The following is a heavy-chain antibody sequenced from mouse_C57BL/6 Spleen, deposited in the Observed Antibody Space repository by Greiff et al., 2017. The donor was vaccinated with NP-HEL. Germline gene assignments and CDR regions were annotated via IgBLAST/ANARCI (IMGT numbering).Heavy chain of an antibody. V-gene: IGHV1-26*01. Sequence: VQLQQSGPELVKPGASVKISCKASGYTFTDYYMNWVKQSHGKSLEWIGDINPNNGGTSYNQKFKGKATLTVDKSSSTAYMELRSLTSEDSAVYYCARSSIYYYGSSFFDYWGQGTTLTVSS. J-gene: IGHJ2*01. CDR2: INPNNGGT. D-gene: IGHD1-1*01. CDR1: GYTFTDYY. CDR3: ARSSIYYYGSSFFDY.